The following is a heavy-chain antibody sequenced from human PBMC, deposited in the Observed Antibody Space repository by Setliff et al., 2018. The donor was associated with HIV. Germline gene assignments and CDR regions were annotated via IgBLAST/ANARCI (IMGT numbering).Heavy chain of an antibody. CDR2: IHTSGST. CDR1: GDSIISGDYY. V-gene: IGHV4-61*02. Sequence: SETLSLTCTVSGDSIISGDYYWSWIRQSPGKGLEWIGRIHTSGSTNYNPSLTSRVTLSVDTSKNQFFLKLTSLSAADTAVYYCARDRIEVVVDGPHDVFDVWGRGTTVTVSS. CDR3: ARDRIEVVVDGPHDVFDV. J-gene: IGHJ3*01. D-gene: IGHD2-15*01.